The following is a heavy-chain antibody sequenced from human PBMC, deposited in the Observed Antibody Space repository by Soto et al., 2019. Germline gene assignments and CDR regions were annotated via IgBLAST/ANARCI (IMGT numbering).Heavy chain of an antibody. J-gene: IGHJ6*02. D-gene: IGHD2-2*01. CDR2: IIPIFGTA. CDR3: AKRGVLVPAAMEYYYGMDV. V-gene: IGHV1-69*05. Sequence: QVQLVQSGAEVKKPGSSVKVSCKASGGTFSSYAISWVRQAPGQGLEWMGGIIPIFGTANYAQKFQGKVTITPDESTSTAYMDLSSLRSEDTAVYYCAKRGVLVPAAMEYYYGMDVWGQGTTVTVSS. CDR1: GGTFSSYA.